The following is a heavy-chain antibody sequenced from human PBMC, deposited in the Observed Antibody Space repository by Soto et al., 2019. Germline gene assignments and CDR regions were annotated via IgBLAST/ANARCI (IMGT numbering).Heavy chain of an antibody. CDR2: MNPNSGNT. Sequence: ASVKVSCKASGYTFTSYDINWVRQATGQGLEWMGWMNPNSGNTGYAQKFQGRVTMTRNTSISTAYMELSSLRSEDTAVYYCARELGVDIVATRAFDIWGQGTMVTVS. J-gene: IGHJ3*02. V-gene: IGHV1-8*01. D-gene: IGHD5-12*01. CDR1: GYTFTSYD. CDR3: ARELGVDIVATRAFDI.